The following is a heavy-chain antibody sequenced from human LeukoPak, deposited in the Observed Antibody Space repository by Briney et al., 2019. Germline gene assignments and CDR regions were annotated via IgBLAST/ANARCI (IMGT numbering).Heavy chain of an antibody. Sequence: QTGGSLRLSCAASGFTFSSYAMSWVRQAPGKGLEWVSAISGSGGSTYYADSVKGRFTISRDNSKNTLYLQMNSLRAEDTAVYYCAKCGTRLPTGLGRRGYYYYMDVWGKGTTVTVSS. D-gene: IGHD1-26*01. CDR1: GFTFSSYA. CDR3: AKCGTRLPTGLGRRGYYYYMDV. V-gene: IGHV3-23*01. J-gene: IGHJ6*03. CDR2: ISGSGGST.